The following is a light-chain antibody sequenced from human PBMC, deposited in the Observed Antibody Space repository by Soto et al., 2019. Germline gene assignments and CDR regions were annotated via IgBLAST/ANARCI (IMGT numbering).Light chain of an antibody. J-gene: IGKJ1*01. CDR3: QQTYSIPRA. V-gene: IGKV1-39*01. CDR2: AAS. Sequence: DVQITQSPSSLSAPVGDRVTITCRASQSINYYLNWYQQKVGEPPKLLIYAASSFQSGVPSSFSGSCSGADYTLTISRLQPEDFAPYYCQQTYSIPRAFGQGTKVDIK. CDR1: QSINYY.